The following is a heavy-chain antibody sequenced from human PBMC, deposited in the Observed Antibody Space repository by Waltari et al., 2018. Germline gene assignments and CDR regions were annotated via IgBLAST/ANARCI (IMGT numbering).Heavy chain of an antibody. D-gene: IGHD3-9*01. CDR3: AKRWAIYYFEY. Sequence: EVQLVESGGGLVQPGGSLSLSGAAAGFPFKNFAISWVRQAPGKGLGWVSTITESGDTFYADSVKGRFATSRDNYKNTLSLQMNSLRAEDTAVYYCAKRWAIYYFEYWGQGNLVTVSS. CDR2: ITESGDT. CDR1: GFPFKNFA. J-gene: IGHJ4*02. V-gene: IGHV3-23*04.